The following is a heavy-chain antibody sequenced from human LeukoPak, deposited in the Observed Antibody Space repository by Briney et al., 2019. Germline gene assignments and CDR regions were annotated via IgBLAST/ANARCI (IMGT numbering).Heavy chain of an antibody. D-gene: IGHD2-2*03. Sequence: PGRSLRLSCAASGFTFSSYAMHWVRPGPGEGLEWVAVISYDGSNKYYADSVKGRFTISRDNSKNTLYLQMNSLRAEDTAVYYCARDGYCSSNSCLGIYGMGVWGQGTTVTVSS. CDR2: ISYDGSNK. CDR3: ARDGYCSSNSCLGIYGMGV. V-gene: IGHV3-30-3*01. J-gene: IGHJ6*02. CDR1: GFTFSSYA.